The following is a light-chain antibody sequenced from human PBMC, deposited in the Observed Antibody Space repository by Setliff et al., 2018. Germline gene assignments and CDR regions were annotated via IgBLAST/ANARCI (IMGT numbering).Light chain of an antibody. V-gene: IGLV2-14*03. Sequence: HSALTQPASVSGSPGQSITISCTGTSSDVGGYNYVSWYQQHPGKAPKLMIYDVSNRPSGVSNRFSGSKSGNTASLTISGLQAEDEADYYCSSYTSSSTLPVFGGGTKVTVL. CDR2: DVS. CDR3: SSYTSSSTLPV. CDR1: SSDVGGYNY. J-gene: IGLJ3*02.